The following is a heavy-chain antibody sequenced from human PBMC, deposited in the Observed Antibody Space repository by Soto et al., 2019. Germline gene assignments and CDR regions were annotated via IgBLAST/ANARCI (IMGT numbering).Heavy chain of an antibody. CDR2: IIAVFGAP. CDR1: GVTFSTYG. CDR3: ARDPHEFWTSYWFDP. J-gene: IGHJ5*02. Sequence: GASVKVSCKASGVTFSTYGISWVRQVPGQGLDWMGGIIAVFGAPKYAQKFQGRVTLTTDTSTSTAYTELRSLRSDDTAIYYCARDPHEFWTSYWFDPWGQGTPVTVSS. D-gene: IGHD3-3*01. V-gene: IGHV1-69*05.